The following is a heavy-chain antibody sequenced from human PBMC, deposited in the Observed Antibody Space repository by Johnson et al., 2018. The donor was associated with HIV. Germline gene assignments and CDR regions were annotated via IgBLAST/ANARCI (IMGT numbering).Heavy chain of an antibody. CDR2: ISYDGRNK. V-gene: IGHV3-30*04. CDR3: ASPKTPTRVVRGAFDI. J-gene: IGHJ3*02. Sequence: QLVESGGGVVQPGRSLRLSCAASGFTFSSYAMHWVRQAPGKGLEWVAVISYDGRNKYYADSVKGRFTISRDNAKNSLYLQMNSLRAEDTAVYYCASPKTPTRVVRGAFDIWGQGTMVTVSS. D-gene: IGHD3-10*01. CDR1: GFTFSSYA.